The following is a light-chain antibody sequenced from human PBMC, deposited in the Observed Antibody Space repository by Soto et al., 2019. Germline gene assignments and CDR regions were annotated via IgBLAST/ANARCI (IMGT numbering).Light chain of an antibody. CDR1: QSISSW. CDR3: QQYAGYPLT. CDR2: KTS. J-gene: IGKJ4*01. V-gene: IGKV1-5*03. Sequence: DIQMTQSPSTLSASVGDRVTITCRASQSISSWLAWYQQKPGKAPNLLIYKTSSLESGVPSRFSGSGSGTEFTLTVNSLQPDDFATYYCQQYAGYPLTFGGGTKVEIK.